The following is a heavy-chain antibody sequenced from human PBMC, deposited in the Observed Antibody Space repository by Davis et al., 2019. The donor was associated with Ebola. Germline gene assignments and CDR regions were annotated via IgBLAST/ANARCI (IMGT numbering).Heavy chain of an antibody. CDR1: GYTFTNYA. V-gene: IGHV1-3*01. Sequence: ASVKVSCKTSGYTFTNYAIHWVRQAPGQRLEWMGWINAGNGNTKYSQKFQGRVTITRDTSASTAYMELRSLRSDDTAVYYCARRRDYDAFDIWGQGTMVTVSS. CDR2: INAGNGNT. D-gene: IGHD2-21*01. J-gene: IGHJ3*02. CDR3: ARRRDYDAFDI.